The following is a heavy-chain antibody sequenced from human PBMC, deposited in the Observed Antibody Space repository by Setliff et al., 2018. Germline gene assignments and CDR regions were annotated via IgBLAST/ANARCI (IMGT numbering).Heavy chain of an antibody. CDR2: VYYSGTA. CDR1: DGSLSTYY. J-gene: IGHJ4*02. CDR3: ARGGTFRYFDF. D-gene: IGHD5-12*01. Sequence: SETLSLTCTVSDGSLSTYYWSWIRQPPGKGLEFIGYVYYSGTANYSPSLRSRLTISVDTSKNQFSLKLRSVSAADTAVYYCARGGTFRYFDFWGQGAPVTVSS. V-gene: IGHV4-59*01.